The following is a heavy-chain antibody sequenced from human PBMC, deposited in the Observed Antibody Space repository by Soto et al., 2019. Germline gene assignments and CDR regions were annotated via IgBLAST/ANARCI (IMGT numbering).Heavy chain of an antibody. J-gene: IGHJ4*02. V-gene: IGHV1-8*01. CDR2: MNPNSGNT. Sequence: ASVKVSCKASGYTFTSYDINWVRQATGQGLEWMGWMNPNSGNTGYAQKFQGRVTMTRNTSISAAYMELSSLRAEDTAVYYCARDPGRWEVSRPPDDYRGQGTLVTVSS. D-gene: IGHD1-26*01. CDR1: GYTFTSYD. CDR3: ARDPGRWEVSRPPDDY.